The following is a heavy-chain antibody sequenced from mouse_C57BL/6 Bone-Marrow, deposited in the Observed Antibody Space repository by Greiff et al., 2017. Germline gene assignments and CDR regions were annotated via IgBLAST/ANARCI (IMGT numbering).Heavy chain of an antibody. Sequence: EVKLVESGGGLVKPGGSLKLSCAASGFTFSSYAMSWVRQTPEKRLEWVATISAGGSYTYYPENVKGRFTISRDNDKNNLYLQISHLKSEDTAMYYCAREYGYHWYFDVWGTGTTVTVSS. D-gene: IGHD2-2*01. J-gene: IGHJ1*03. V-gene: IGHV5-4*01. CDR2: ISAGGSYT. CDR1: GFTFSSYA. CDR3: AREYGYHWYFDV.